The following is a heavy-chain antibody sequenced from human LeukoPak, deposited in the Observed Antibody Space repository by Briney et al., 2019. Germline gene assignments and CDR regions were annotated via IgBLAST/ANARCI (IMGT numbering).Heavy chain of an antibody. CDR1: GGSFSGYY. J-gene: IGHJ4*02. Sequence: PSETLSLTCAVYGGSFSGYYWSWVRQPPGKGLEWIGEINHSGSTNYNPSLKSRVTISVDTSKNQFSLKLSSVTAADTAVYYCAGSIAARLDYWGQGTLVTVSS. CDR3: AGSIAARLDY. CDR2: INHSGST. V-gene: IGHV4-34*01. D-gene: IGHD6-6*01.